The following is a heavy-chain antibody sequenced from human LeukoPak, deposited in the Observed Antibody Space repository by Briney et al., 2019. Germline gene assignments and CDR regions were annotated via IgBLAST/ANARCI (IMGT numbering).Heavy chain of an antibody. Sequence: GASVKVSCKASGYTFTSYDINWVRQATGQGLEWMGWMNPNSGNTGYAQKFQGRVTMTRNTSISTAYMELSSLRSEDTAVYYCARDGVFTWFGEALPNWFDPWGQGTLVTVSS. CDR2: MNPNSGNT. CDR3: ARDGVFTWFGEALPNWFDP. D-gene: IGHD3-10*01. V-gene: IGHV1-8*01. CDR1: GYTFTSYD. J-gene: IGHJ5*02.